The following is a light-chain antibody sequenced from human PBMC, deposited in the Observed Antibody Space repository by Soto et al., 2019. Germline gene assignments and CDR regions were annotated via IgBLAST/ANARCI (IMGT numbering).Light chain of an antibody. J-gene: IGKJ2*01. CDR3: QQYNNWPYT. CDR1: QSVNRN. CDR2: AAS. Sequence: EIVMTQSPATLSVSPGERATLSCRASQSVNRNLAWYQQKPGQAPRLLIYAASTRATGIPARFSGSGSGTEFTLTISSLQSEDFAVYYCQQYNNWPYTFGQGTKLEIK. V-gene: IGKV3-15*01.